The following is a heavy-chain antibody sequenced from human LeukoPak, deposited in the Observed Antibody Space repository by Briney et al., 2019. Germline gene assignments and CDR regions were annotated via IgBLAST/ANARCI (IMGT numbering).Heavy chain of an antibody. CDR1: GFTFSSYS. J-gene: IGHJ4*02. V-gene: IGHV3-21*01. CDR2: ISRSSSYI. D-gene: IGHD4-23*01. Sequence: PGGSLRLSCVASGFTFSSYSMNWVRQAPGKGLEWVSSISRSSSYINYADSLKGRFTISRDNAKNSVYLQMNSLRAEDTAVYYCARDYGGSSPFDYWGQGTLVTVSS. CDR3: ARDYGGSSPFDY.